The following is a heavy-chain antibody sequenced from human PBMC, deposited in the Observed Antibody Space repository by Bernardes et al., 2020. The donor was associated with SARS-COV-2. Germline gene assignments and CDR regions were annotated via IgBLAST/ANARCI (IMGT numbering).Heavy chain of an antibody. CDR3: ARALVVVPAAGPPYYYYYGMDV. J-gene: IGHJ6*02. CDR1: GYTFTSYG. Sequence: ASVKVSCKASGYTFTSYGISWVRQAPGQGLEWMGWISAYNGNTNYAQKLQGRVTMTTDTSTSTAYMELRSLRSDDTAVYYCARALVVVPAAGPPYYYYYGMDVWGQGTTVTVSS. V-gene: IGHV1-18*01. CDR2: ISAYNGNT. D-gene: IGHD2-2*01.